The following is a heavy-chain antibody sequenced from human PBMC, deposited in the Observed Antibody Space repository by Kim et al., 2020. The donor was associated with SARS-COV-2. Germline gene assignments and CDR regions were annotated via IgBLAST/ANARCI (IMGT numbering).Heavy chain of an antibody. CDR3: TRVPGYSSSWWDAFDI. D-gene: IGHD6-13*01. Sequence: GSLRLSCPASGFTFSGSAMHWVRQASGKGLEWVGRIRSKANSYATAYAASVKGRFTISRDDSKNTAYLQMNSLKTEDTAMYYCTRVPGYSSSWWDAFDIWGQGTMVTVSS. CDR2: IRSKANSYAT. CDR1: GFTFSGSA. J-gene: IGHJ3*02. V-gene: IGHV3-73*01.